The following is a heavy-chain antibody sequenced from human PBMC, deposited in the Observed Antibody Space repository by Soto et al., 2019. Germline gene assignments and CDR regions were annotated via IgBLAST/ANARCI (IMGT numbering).Heavy chain of an antibody. Sequence: QVQLQQWGAGLLKPSEPLSLTCAVYGGSFSGYYWSWIGQPPGKGLEWIGEINHSGSTNYNPSLKRRVTISVDTSKNQFSLKLSSVTAAVPAVYYCASRRGTMFRGSWFDPWGQGTLVTVSS. CDR3: ASRRGTMFRGSWFDP. CDR2: INHSGST. CDR1: GGSFSGYY. V-gene: IGHV4-34*01. D-gene: IGHD3-10*01. J-gene: IGHJ5*02.